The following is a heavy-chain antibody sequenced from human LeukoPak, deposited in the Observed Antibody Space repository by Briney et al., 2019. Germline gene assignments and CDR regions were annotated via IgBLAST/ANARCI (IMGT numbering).Heavy chain of an antibody. J-gene: IGHJ3*02. CDR2: VSPDGNSK. CDR1: GFTLSNYPA. Sequence: GGSLRLSCVASGFTLSNYPAMHWVRQAPGKGLEWVAAVSPDGNSKYYADSVKGRFIISRDNSKNTLYLQMNSLRAEDTAVYYCARVGYGDYVLAGAFDIWGQGTMVTVSS. V-gene: IGHV3-30*14. CDR3: ARVGYGDYVLAGAFDI. D-gene: IGHD4-17*01.